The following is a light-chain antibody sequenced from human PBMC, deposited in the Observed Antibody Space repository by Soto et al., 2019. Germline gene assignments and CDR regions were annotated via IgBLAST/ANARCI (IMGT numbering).Light chain of an antibody. CDR1: QVIYSD. J-gene: IGKJ4*01. Sequence: DIQLTQSPSFLSASVGDRVTITCRASQVIYSDLAWYQQRPGKDPKLLIYDASTLQSGVPSTFRGSGSGTKFTLTISSLKPHVFATYYYQQLNKYPLTFGGGTQLEIK. V-gene: IGKV1-9*01. CDR2: DAS. CDR3: QQLNKYPLT.